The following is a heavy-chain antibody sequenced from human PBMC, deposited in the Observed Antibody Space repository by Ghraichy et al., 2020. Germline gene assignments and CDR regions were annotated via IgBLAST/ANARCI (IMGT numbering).Heavy chain of an antibody. V-gene: IGHV4-34*01. CDR3: ASERSTGLGSFEP. CDR1: GGSFSGYY. Sequence: SETLSLTCAVSGGSFSGYYWSWIRQPPGKGLEWIGEINHSGSTNYNPSLKSRVTISVDTSKNKFSLKLRSVTAADTAVYYCASERSTGLGSFEPWGQGTRVTVSS. D-gene: IGHD1-26*01. J-gene: IGHJ5*02. CDR2: INHSGST.